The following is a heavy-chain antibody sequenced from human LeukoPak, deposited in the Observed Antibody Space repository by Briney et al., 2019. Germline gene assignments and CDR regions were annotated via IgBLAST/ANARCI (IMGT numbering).Heavy chain of an antibody. J-gene: IGHJ6*02. Sequence: GASVKVSCKASGYTFTSYAMHWVRQAPGQRLEWMGRSNAGNGNTKYSQELQGRVTITRDTSASTAYMELSSLRSEDMAVYYCARDGGESAVAGTHYYYGMDVWGQGTTVTVSS. V-gene: IGHV1-3*02. CDR2: SNAGNGNT. D-gene: IGHD6-19*01. CDR1: GYTFTSYA. CDR3: ARDGGESAVAGTHYYYGMDV.